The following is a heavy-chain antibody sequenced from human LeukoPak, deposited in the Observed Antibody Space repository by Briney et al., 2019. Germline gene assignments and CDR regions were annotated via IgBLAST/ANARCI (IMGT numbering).Heavy chain of an antibody. CDR2: IRHDGSYQ. CDR3: AKGSSGYYPEYFQH. Sequence: GGSLRLSCAASRFTFSSYGMHWVRQTPGKGLEWVAFIRHDGSYQQYADSVKGRFTVSRDNSKDTVYLQMNSLRTEDTAVYYCAKGSSGYYPEYFQHWGQGTLVTVSS. V-gene: IGHV3-30*02. D-gene: IGHD3-22*01. J-gene: IGHJ1*01. CDR1: RFTFSSYG.